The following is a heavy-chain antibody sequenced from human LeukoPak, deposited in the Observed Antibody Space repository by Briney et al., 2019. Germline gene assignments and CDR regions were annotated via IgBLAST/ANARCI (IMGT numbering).Heavy chain of an antibody. Sequence: GGSLRLSCAASGFTFSSYSMNWVRQAPGKGLEFVSSISSSSSYIYYADSVKGRFTISRDNAKNSLYLQMNSLRAEDTAVYYCARVDSDAFDIWGQGTMVTVSS. J-gene: IGHJ3*02. V-gene: IGHV3-21*01. CDR3: ARVDSDAFDI. CDR2: ISSSSSYI. D-gene: IGHD2-2*03. CDR1: GFTFSSYS.